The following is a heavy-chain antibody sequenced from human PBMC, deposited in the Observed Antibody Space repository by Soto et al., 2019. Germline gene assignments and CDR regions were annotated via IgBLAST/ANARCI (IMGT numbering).Heavy chain of an antibody. D-gene: IGHD3-3*01. CDR2: IYYSGST. CDR1: GGSISSGGYY. V-gene: IGHV4-31*03. Sequence: SETLSLTCTVSGGSISSGGYYWSWIRQHPGKGLEWIGYIYYSGSTYYNPSPKSRVTISVDTSKNQFSLKLSSVTAADTAVYYCARDTRDYDFWSGLEHWGQGTLVTVSS. CDR3: ARDTRDYDFWSGLEH. J-gene: IGHJ4*02.